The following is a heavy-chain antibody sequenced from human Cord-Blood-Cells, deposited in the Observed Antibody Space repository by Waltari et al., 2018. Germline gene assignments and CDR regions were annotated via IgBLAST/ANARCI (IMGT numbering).Heavy chain of an antibody. Sequence: EVQLVESGGGLVQPGRSLRLSCAASGFTFDDYAMHWVRQASGKGLEWVSGISWNSGSIGYADSVKGRFTISRDNAKNSLYLQMNSLRAEDTALYYCAKDGIAYTHRGVWFDPWGQGTLVTVSS. J-gene: IGHJ5*02. V-gene: IGHV3-9*01. CDR2: ISWNSGSI. CDR3: AKDGIAYTHRGVWFDP. CDR1: GFTFDDYA. D-gene: IGHD6-13*01.